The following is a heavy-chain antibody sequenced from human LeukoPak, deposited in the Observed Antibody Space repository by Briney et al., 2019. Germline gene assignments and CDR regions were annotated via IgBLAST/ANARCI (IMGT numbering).Heavy chain of an antibody. V-gene: IGHV1-2*02. D-gene: IGHD3-22*01. CDR2: INPNSGGT. CDR3: ARSSSYHDSSGYFDYYYYMYV. J-gene: IGHJ6*03. Sequence: ASVKVSCKASGYTFTSYDINWVRQAPGQGLEWMGWINPNSGGTNYAQKFQGRVTMTRDTSISTAYMELSRLRSDDTAVYYCARSSSYHDSSGYFDYYYYMYVWGKGATVTVSS. CDR1: GYTFTSYD.